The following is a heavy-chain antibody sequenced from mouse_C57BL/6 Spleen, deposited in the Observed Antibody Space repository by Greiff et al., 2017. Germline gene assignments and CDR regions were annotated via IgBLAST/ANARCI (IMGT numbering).Heavy chain of an antibody. D-gene: IGHD1-1*01. CDR2: IHPNSGST. J-gene: IGHJ1*03. Sequence: QVQLQQPGAELVKPGASVKLSCKASGYTFTSYWMHWVKQRPGQGLEWIGMIHPNSGSTNYNEKFKSKATLTVDKSSSTAYMQLSSLTSEDSAVYYCARSPITTVEGWYFDVWGTGTTVTVSS. V-gene: IGHV1-64*01. CDR1: GYTFTSYW. CDR3: ARSPITTVEGWYFDV.